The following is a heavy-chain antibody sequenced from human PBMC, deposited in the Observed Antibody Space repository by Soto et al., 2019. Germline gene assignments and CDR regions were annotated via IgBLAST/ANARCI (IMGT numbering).Heavy chain of an antibody. CDR1: GFTFSSSV. CDR2: ISDSGGGT. J-gene: IGHJ4*02. CDR3: TKDRGSIEVL. Sequence: GGSLRLSCAASGFTFSSSVMSWVRLAPGRRLEWVSAISDSGGGTYYADSVKGRFTISRDNSKNTLYLQMNSLRAEDTAVYYCTKDRGSIEVLWGQGTLVTVSS. V-gene: IGHV3-23*01. D-gene: IGHD2-2*01.